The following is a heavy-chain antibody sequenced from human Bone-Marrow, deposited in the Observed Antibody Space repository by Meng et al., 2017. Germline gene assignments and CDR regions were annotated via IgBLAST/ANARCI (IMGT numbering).Heavy chain of an antibody. V-gene: IGHV1-2*06. CDR3: ARDGVGFGELYPWDY. J-gene: IGHJ4*02. CDR2: INPKSGDT. CDR1: GYNFPDYY. Sequence: ASVKVSCKPSGYNFPDYYIHWVRRAPGQGLEWMGRINPKSGDTHYAQKFQARVTMTGDTSISTAYMELSGLRSDDTAMYYCARDGVGFGELYPWDYWGQGTLVTVSS. D-gene: IGHD3-10*01.